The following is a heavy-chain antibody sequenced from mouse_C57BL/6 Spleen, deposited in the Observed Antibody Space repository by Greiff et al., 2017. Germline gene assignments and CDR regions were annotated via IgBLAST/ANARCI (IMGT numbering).Heavy chain of an antibody. CDR3: ASLYYYGSSYAMDY. Sequence: EVQLQQSGPELVKPGASVKIPCKASGYTFTDYNMDWVKQSHGKSLEWIGDINPNNGGTIYNQKFKGKATLTVDKSTSPAYMELRSLTSEDTAVYYCASLYYYGSSYAMDYWGQGTSVTVSS. CDR1: GYTFTDYN. D-gene: IGHD1-1*01. CDR2: INPNNGGT. J-gene: IGHJ4*01. V-gene: IGHV1-18*01.